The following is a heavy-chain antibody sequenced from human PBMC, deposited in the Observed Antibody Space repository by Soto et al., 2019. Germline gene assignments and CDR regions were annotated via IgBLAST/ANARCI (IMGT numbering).Heavy chain of an antibody. CDR3: TTDLWRIAVVVGSTGYFNP. V-gene: IGHV3-15*01. J-gene: IGHJ5*02. D-gene: IGHD2-15*01. CDR1: GFTFSDAW. Sequence: WSLSLSCAASGFTFSDAWMSWVRQAPGKGLDWVGRIKSKSDGGTTEYAAPVRGRFTISRDDSKNTLYLQMNSLKTEDTAVYYCTTDLWRIAVVVGSTGYFNPWGQGTPVTVSS. CDR2: IKSKSDGGTT.